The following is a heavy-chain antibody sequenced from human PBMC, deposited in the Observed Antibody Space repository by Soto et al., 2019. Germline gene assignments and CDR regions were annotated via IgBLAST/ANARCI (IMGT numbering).Heavy chain of an antibody. V-gene: IGHV4-39*01. Sequence: QLQLQESGPGLVKPSETLSLTCTVSGDSITSSSHYWGWIRQPPGKGLECIANIYYDGNTYYNPSLKRPAAISLETPKNQFSLRLNSVTAADTAVYYCARSSIEPRVFMYPFDSWGQGTLVTVSS. CDR3: ARSSIEPRVFMYPFDS. D-gene: IGHD6-6*01. CDR2: IYYDGNT. CDR1: GDSITSSSHY. J-gene: IGHJ4*02.